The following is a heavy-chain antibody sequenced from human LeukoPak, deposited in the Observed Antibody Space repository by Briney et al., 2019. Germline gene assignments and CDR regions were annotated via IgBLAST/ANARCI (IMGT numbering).Heavy chain of an antibody. CDR1: GFTFSNYG. J-gene: IGHJ4*02. V-gene: IGHV3-33*01. Sequence: GGSLRLSCAASGFTFSNYGMHWVRQAPGKGLEWVAVIWYDGGNKYYADSVKGRFTISRDNSKNSLYLQMNSLRAEDTAVYYCARDRSPTVTLFDYWGQGTLVTVSS. D-gene: IGHD4-17*01. CDR3: ARDRSPTVTLFDY. CDR2: IWYDGGNK.